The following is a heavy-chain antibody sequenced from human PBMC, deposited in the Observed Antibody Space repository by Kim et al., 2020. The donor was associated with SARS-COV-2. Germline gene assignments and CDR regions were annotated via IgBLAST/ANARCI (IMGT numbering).Heavy chain of an antibody. J-gene: IGHJ5*02. CDR1: GFTFGDYA. CDR3: TRTGYSSSWYFGDPDINWFDP. V-gene: IGHV3-49*03. D-gene: IGHD6-13*01. CDR2: IRSKAYGGTT. Sequence: GGSLRLSCTASGFTFGDYAMSWFRQAPGKGLEWVGFIRSKAYGGTTEYAASVKGRFTISKDDSKSIAYLQMNSLKTEDTAVYYCTRTGYSSSWYFGDPDINWFDPWCQGTLVTVSS.